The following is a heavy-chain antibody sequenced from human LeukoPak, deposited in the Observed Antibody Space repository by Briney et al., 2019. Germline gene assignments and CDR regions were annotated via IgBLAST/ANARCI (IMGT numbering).Heavy chain of an antibody. CDR1: GSIFTSYW. Sequence: GASLKISCKGSGSIFTSYWIGWVRQMRGKGLEWMGIIYPGDSDTRYSPSFQGQVTISADKSISTAYLQWSSLKASDTAMYYCARQREWLVQNWFDPWGQGTLVTVSS. CDR3: ARQREWLVQNWFDP. V-gene: IGHV5-51*01. D-gene: IGHD6-19*01. J-gene: IGHJ5*02. CDR2: IYPGDSDT.